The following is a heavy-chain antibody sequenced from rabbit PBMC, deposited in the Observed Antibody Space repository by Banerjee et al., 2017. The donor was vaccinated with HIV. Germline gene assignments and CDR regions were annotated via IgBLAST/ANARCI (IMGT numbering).Heavy chain of an antibody. CDR3: VRGGNL. CDR2: IFTGSRGTT. CDR1: GIDFSRNYY. Sequence: QSLEESGGGLVQPEGSLTLTCKASGIDFSRNYYICWVRQAPGKGLEWIACIFTGSRGTTFDARWAKGRFTISKTSSSTVTLKMTSLTAADTAPDFCVRGGNLWGQGTLVTVS. J-gene: IGHJ4*01. V-gene: IGHV1S40*01.